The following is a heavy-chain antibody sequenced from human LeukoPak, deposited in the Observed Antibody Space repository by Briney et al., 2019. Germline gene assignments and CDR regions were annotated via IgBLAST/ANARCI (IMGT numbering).Heavy chain of an antibody. CDR3: ARDVQSGYYGY. D-gene: IGHD3-22*01. J-gene: IGHJ4*02. CDR2: ISGSGGST. CDR1: GFTFSSYA. Sequence: GGSLRLSCAASGFTFSSYAMSWVRQAPGKGLEWVSAISGSGGSTYYADSVKGRFTISRDNSKNTLYLQMNSLRAEDTAVYYCARDVQSGYYGYWGQGTLVTVSS. V-gene: IGHV3-23*01.